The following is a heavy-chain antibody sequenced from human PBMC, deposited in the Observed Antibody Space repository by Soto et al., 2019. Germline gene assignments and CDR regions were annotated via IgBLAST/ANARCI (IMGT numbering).Heavy chain of an antibody. Sequence: QTLSLTCVGSGDTVSSNSVAWNWVRQSPSRGLEWLGRTYYRSRWYSDYAVSVRSRIDINADTSKNQVSLQLNSVTPEGTAVYYCARSEEDSDYYYYGMDVWGQGTTVTVSS. J-gene: IGHJ6*02. CDR2: TYYRSRWYS. CDR1: GDTVSSNSVA. CDR3: ARSEEDSDYYYYGMDV. V-gene: IGHV6-1*01. D-gene: IGHD2-15*01.